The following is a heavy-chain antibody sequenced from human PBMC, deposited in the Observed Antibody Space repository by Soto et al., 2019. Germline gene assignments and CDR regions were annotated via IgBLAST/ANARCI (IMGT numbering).Heavy chain of an antibody. V-gene: IGHV3-53*01. CDR1: GFTVSSNY. J-gene: IGHJ4*02. D-gene: IGHD6-6*01. Sequence: LRLSCAASGFTVSSNYMNWVRQAPGKGLEWVSIIYSDGTTSYADSAKGRFTISRDNFKNTLHLQMNSLRAEDTAVYYCAILSNWGQGTLVTVSS. CDR3: AILSN. CDR2: IYSDGTT.